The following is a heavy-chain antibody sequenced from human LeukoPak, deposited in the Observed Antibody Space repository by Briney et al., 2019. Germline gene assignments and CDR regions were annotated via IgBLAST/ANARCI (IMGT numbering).Heavy chain of an antibody. D-gene: IGHD5-12*01. CDR1: GFTFTTYW. Sequence: GGSLRLSCAASGFTFTTYWMSWVRQAPGKGLEWVANIKQDGTEKYYVDSVKGRFTISRDNAKNSLYLQMNSLRAEDTAVYYCATPYRGWLHVGGYDIWGQGTMVTVSS. CDR2: IKQDGTEK. J-gene: IGHJ3*02. CDR3: ATPYRGWLHVGGYDI. V-gene: IGHV3-7*01.